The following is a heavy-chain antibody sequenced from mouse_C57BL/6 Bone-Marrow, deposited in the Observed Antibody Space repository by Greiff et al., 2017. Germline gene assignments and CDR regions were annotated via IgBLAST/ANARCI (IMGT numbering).Heavy chain of an antibody. V-gene: IGHV1-69*01. J-gene: IGHJ1*03. CDR2: IDPSDSYT. CDR1: GYTFTSYW. D-gene: IGHD2-10*01. CDR3: ASPYYGNPWYFDV. Sequence: QVQLQQPGAELVMPGASVKLSCKASGYTFTSYWMHWVKQRPGQGLEWIGEIDPSDSYTNYNQKFKGKSTLTVDKSSSTAYMQLSSLTSEDSAVYYCASPYYGNPWYFDVWGTGTTVTVSS.